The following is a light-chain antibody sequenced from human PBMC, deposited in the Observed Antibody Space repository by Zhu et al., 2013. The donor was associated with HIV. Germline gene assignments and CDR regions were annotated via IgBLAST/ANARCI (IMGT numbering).Light chain of an antibody. V-gene: IGKV3-15*01. CDR2: GAS. CDR1: LSLSSD. J-gene: IGKJ4*01. CDR3: QHFNDWPLT. Sequence: EIVLTQSPGTLSLSPGERATLSCRASLSLSSDYLAWLQQKPGQAPRLLIYGASNRATNIPARFSGRGSGTEFTLTISSLQSEDFAVYYCQHFNDWPLTFGGGTKVELK.